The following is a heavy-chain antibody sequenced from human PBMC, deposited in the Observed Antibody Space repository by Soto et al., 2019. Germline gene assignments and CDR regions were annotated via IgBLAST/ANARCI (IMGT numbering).Heavy chain of an antibody. D-gene: IGHD6-19*01. J-gene: IGHJ6*02. CDR2: IWYDGSNK. CDR1: GFTFSSYG. CDR3: ARDRTIAVAGPPPSGMDV. Sequence: QVHLVESGGGVVQPGRSLRLSCAASGFTFSSYGMHWVRQAPGKGLEWVAVIWYDGSNKYYADSVKGRFTISRDDSKNTLYLQMNSLRAEDTAVYYCARDRTIAVAGPPPSGMDVWGQGTTVTVAS. V-gene: IGHV3-33*01.